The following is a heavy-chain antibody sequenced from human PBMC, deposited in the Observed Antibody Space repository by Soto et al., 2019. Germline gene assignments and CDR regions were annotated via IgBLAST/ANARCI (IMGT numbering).Heavy chain of an antibody. CDR1: GGSISSYY. J-gene: IGHJ4*02. CDR2: IYYSGST. Sequence: SETLSLTCTVSGGSISSYYWSWIRQPPGKGLEWIGYIYYSGSTNYNPSLKSRVTVSVDTSKNQFSLKLSSVTAADTAVYYCARESYCSGGSCVDYWGQGTRVTVSS. D-gene: IGHD2-15*01. V-gene: IGHV4-59*01. CDR3: ARESYCSGGSCVDY.